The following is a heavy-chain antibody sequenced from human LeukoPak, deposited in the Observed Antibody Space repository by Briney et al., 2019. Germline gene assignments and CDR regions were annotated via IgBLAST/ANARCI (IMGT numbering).Heavy chain of an antibody. Sequence: SETLSLTCTVSGYSISSGYYWGWIRQPPGKGLEWIGSIYHSGSTYYNPSLKSRVTISVDRSKNRFSLKLSSVTAADTAVYYCARQRFRMITFGGVIVENWFDPWGQGTLVTVSS. D-gene: IGHD3-16*02. V-gene: IGHV4-38-2*02. CDR1: GYSISSGYY. CDR2: IYHSGST. CDR3: ARQRFRMITFGGVIVENWFDP. J-gene: IGHJ5*02.